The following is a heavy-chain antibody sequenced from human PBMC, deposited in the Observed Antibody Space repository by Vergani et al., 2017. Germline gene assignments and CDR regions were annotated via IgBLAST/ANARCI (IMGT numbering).Heavy chain of an antibody. Sequence: QVQLVESGGGVVQPGRSLRLSCAASGFTFSSYGMHWVRQAPGKGLEWVAVIWYDGSNKYYADSVKGRFTISRDNSKNTLYLQMNSLRAEDTAVYYCARGSVVIPRYYYYYMDVWGKGTTVTVSS. CDR2: IWYDGSNK. V-gene: IGHV3-33*01. D-gene: IGHD3-22*01. CDR3: ARGSVVIPRYYYYYMDV. J-gene: IGHJ6*03. CDR1: GFTFSSYG.